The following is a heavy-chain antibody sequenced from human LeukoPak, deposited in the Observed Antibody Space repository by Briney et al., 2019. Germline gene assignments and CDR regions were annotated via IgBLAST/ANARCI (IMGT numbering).Heavy chain of an antibody. CDR2: IDPSDSYT. CDR1: GYSVTSYW. Sequence: GESLRISCKGSGYSVTSYWISWVRQLPGKGLEWMGRIDPSDSYTNYSPSFQGHVTISADKSISTAYLQWSSLKASDTAMYYCARFQYCSGGSCYNYFDYWGQGTLVTVSS. V-gene: IGHV5-10-1*01. D-gene: IGHD2-15*01. J-gene: IGHJ4*02. CDR3: ARFQYCSGGSCYNYFDY.